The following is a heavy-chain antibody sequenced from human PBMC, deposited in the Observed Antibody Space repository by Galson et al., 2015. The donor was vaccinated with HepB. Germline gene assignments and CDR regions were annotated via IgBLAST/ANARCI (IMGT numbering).Heavy chain of an antibody. J-gene: IGHJ4*02. Sequence: LSLTCSVSGGSISSSSYYWGWIRQPPGRGLEWVAVISYDGSNKYFADSVKGRFTISRDNSRNTLYLQMNRLRTEDTAVYHCARSRIGVAAEADYWGQGTPVTVSS. V-gene: IGHV3-30*03. D-gene: IGHD6-19*01. CDR1: GGSISSSS. CDR3: ARSRIGVAAEADY. CDR2: ISYDGSNK.